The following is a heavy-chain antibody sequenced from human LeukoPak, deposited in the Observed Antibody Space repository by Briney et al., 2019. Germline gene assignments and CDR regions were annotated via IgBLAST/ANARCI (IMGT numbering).Heavy chain of an antibody. CDR1: GYSISSGYY. CDR2: IYHSGST. V-gene: IGHV4-38-2*01. Sequence: SETLSLTCAVSGYSISSGYYWGWIRQPPGKGLEWIGSIYHSGSTYYNPSLKSRVTISIDTSKNQFSLKLSSVTAADTAVYYCARHYNNWDTLVYFDYWGQGTLVTVSS. J-gene: IGHJ4*02. CDR3: ARHYNNWDTLVYFDY. D-gene: IGHD1-20*01.